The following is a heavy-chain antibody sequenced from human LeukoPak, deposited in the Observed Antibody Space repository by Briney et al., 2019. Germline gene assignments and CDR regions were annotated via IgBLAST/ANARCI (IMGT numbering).Heavy chain of an antibody. V-gene: IGHV4-4*07. J-gene: IGHJ4*02. CDR1: GGSINNYY. CDR2: IYSSGST. CDR3: ARLIKYSNYYFDY. Sequence: PSETLSLTCTVSGGSINNYYWSWIRQPAGKGLEWIGRIYSSGSTNYNPSLKSRVTISVDTSKNQLSLKLSSVTPADTAVYYCARLIKYSNYYFDYWGQGTLVTVSS. D-gene: IGHD4-11*01.